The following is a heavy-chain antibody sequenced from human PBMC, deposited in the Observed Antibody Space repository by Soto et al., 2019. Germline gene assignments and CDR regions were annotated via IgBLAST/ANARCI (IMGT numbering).Heavy chain of an antibody. CDR1: GFTFSDYY. CDR3: VREYCSSTSCYYYYGMDV. CDR2: ISSSGSTI. D-gene: IGHD2-2*01. J-gene: IGHJ6*02. V-gene: IGHV3-11*01. Sequence: PGGSLRLSCAASGFTFSDYYMSWIRQAPGKGLEWVSYISSSGSTIYYADSVKGRFTISRDNAKNSLYLQMNSLRAEDTAVYYCVREYCSSTSCYYYYGMDVWGQGTTVTVSS.